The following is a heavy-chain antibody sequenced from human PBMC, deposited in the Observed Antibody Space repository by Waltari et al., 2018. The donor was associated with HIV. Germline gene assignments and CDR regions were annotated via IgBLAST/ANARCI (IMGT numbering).Heavy chain of an antibody. Sequence: QLQLQESGPGLVKPSETLSLTCTVSGGSISSSSYYWGWICQPPGKGLEWIGSIYYSWSTYYNPPLKSRVTISVDTSKNQFSLKLSSVTAADTAVYYCARAVQGYCSGGSCENYFDYWGQGTLVTVSS. D-gene: IGHD2-15*01. CDR3: ARAVQGYCSGGSCENYFDY. CDR1: GGSISSSSYY. J-gene: IGHJ4*02. CDR2: IYYSWST. V-gene: IGHV4-39*01.